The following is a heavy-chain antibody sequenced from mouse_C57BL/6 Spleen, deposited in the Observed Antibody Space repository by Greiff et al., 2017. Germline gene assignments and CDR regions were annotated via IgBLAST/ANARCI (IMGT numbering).Heavy chain of an antibody. V-gene: IGHV1-50*01. CDR3: ARRTYYCGSSYGGYVDY. D-gene: IGHD1-1*01. CDR1: GYTFTSYW. CDR2: IDPSDSYT. J-gene: IGHJ2*01. Sequence: QVQLQQPGAELVKPGASVKLSCKASGYTFTSYWMQWVKQRPGQGLEWIGEIDPSDSYTNYNQKFKGKATLTVDTSSSTAYMQLSSLTSEDSAVYCCARRTYYCGSSYGGYVDYWGQGTTL.